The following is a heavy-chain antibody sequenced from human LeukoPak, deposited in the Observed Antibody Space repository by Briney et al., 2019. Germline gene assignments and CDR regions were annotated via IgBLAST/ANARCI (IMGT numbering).Heavy chain of an antibody. CDR3: ARGHYYDSSGPSERFDP. D-gene: IGHD3-22*01. CDR1: GGSFSGYY. J-gene: IGHJ5*02. V-gene: IGHV4-34*01. Sequence: SETLSLTCAVYGGSFSGYYWSWIRQPPGKGLEWIGEINHSGSTNYNPSLKSRVTISVDTSKNQFSLKLSSVTAADTAVYYCARGHYYDSSGPSERFDPWGQGTLVTVSS. CDR2: INHSGST.